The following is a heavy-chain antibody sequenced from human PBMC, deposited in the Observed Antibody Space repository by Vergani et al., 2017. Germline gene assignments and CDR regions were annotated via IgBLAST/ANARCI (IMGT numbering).Heavy chain of an antibody. CDR2: IRSDESRR. Sequence: QVQLVESGGGVVQPGGSLRLSCAASGFTFNSYGMHWVRQAPGKGLEWVASIRSDESRRYYGDSMEGPFTISRDNSKNTLYLQMKSLRPEDTAVYYCAKEGGGEWSGGTCYPEEWGEGTLVIV. J-gene: IGHJ4*02. CDR3: AKEGGGEWSGGTCYPEE. V-gene: IGHV3-30*02. D-gene: IGHD2-15*01. CDR1: GFTFNSYG.